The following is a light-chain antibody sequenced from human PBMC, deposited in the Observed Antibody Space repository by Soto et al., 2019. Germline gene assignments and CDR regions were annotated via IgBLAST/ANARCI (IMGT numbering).Light chain of an antibody. CDR1: QSISSY. J-gene: IGKJ4*01. CDR3: QQSYSTLGLT. CDR2: AAS. Sequence: DIQMTQSPSSLSASVGDRVTITCRASQSISSYLNWYQQKPGKAPKLLIYAASSLQSGVPSRFSGSGSGTDFTLTISSLQPADFGTYCCQQSYSTLGLTFGGGTKVEIK. V-gene: IGKV1-39*01.